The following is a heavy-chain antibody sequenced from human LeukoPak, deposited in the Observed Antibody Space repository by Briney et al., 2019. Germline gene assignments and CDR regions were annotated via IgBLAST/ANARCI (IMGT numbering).Heavy chain of an antibody. CDR3: AKVSRISLRGSQYGMDV. Sequence: GRSLRLSCAASGFTFNDYAMHWVRQAPGKGLEWVSGISWSSGSIGYADSVKGRFTISRDNAKNSLYLQMNSLRAEDTAVYYCAKVSRISLRGSQYGMDVWGKGTTVTVSS. D-gene: IGHD3-16*01. CDR1: GFTFNDYA. V-gene: IGHV3-9*01. J-gene: IGHJ6*04. CDR2: ISWSSGSI.